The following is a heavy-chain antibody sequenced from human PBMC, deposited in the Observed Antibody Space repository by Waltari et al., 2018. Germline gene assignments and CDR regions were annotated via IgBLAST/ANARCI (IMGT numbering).Heavy chain of an antibody. CDR1: GGSISSSSYY. Sequence: QLQLQESGPGLLKPSETLSLTCTVSGGSISSSSYYWGWIRQPPGKGLEWIGSIYYSGGNYYNPSLKRRVTISVDTSKNQFSLKLSSVTAADTAVYYCASILPSRNSGSLDYWGQGTLVTVSS. J-gene: IGHJ4*02. CDR2: IYYSGGN. D-gene: IGHD1-26*01. CDR3: ASILPSRNSGSLDY. V-gene: IGHV4-39*01.